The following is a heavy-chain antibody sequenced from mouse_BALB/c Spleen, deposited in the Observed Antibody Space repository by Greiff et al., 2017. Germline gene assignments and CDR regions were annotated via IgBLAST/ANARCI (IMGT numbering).Heavy chain of an antibody. J-gene: IGHJ2*01. D-gene: IGHD3-3*01. CDR1: GFTFSSYA. CDR2: ISSGGSYT. Sequence: DVMLVESGGGLVKPGGSLKLSCAASGFTFSSYAMSWVRQSPEKRLEWVAEISSGGSYTYYPDTVTGRFTISRDNAKNTLYLEMSSLRSEDTAMYYCAREWDRYYFDYWGQGTTLTVSS. V-gene: IGHV5-9-4*01. CDR3: AREWDRYYFDY.